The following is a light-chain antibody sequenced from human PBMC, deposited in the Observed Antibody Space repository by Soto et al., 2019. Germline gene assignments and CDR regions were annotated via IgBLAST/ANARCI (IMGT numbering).Light chain of an antibody. CDR3: QQYYSTPWT. CDR2: WAS. Sequence: DIVMTQSPDSLSVSLGERATINFKSSQSVLYSSNNNNYLAWYQQKPGQPPKLLIYWASTRDSGVPDRFSGSGSGTDFTLTISSLQADDVAIYYCQQYYSTPWTFGPGTKVDIK. V-gene: IGKV4-1*01. J-gene: IGKJ1*01. CDR1: QSVLYSSNNNNY.